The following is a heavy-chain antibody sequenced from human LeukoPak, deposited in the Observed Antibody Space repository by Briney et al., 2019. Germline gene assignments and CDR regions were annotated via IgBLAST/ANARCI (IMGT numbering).Heavy chain of an antibody. D-gene: IGHD4-23*01. CDR2: ISGSGGST. CDR1: GITVSTNY. CDR3: ARDNTAVVISPGAFDI. V-gene: IGHV3-23*01. J-gene: IGHJ3*02. Sequence: GGSLRLSCAASGITVSTNYMNWVRQAPGKGLEWVSAISGSGGSTYYADSVKGRFTISRDNAKNSLYLQMNSLRAEDTAVYYCARDNTAVVISPGAFDIWGQGTMVTVSS.